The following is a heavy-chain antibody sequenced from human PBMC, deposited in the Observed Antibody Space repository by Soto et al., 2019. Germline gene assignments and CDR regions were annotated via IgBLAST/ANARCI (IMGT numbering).Heavy chain of an antibody. Sequence: SETLSLTCTVSGGSISSGDYYWSWIRQLPGKDLEWIAYIYYNGNTYYTPSLKSRATISLDTSRNQFFLNLNSVTAADTAVYYCARGGYYYDSSGYYVWGQGTLVTVSS. CDR2: IYYNGNT. D-gene: IGHD3-22*01. V-gene: IGHV4-31*03. CDR3: ARGGYYYDSSGYYV. J-gene: IGHJ4*02. CDR1: GGSISSGDYY.